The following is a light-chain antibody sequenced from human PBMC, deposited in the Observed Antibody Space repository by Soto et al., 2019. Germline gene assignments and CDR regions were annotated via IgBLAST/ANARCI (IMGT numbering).Light chain of an antibody. CDR2: EVS. CDR1: SRDVGGYNY. Sequence: QSALTQPASVSGSPGQSITISCTGTSRDVGGYNYVSWYQQYPGKAPKVMIYEVSNRPSGVSNRFSGSKSGNTASLTISGLQAEDEADYYCASYTSSSTVIFGGGTKLTVL. CDR3: ASYTSSSTVI. J-gene: IGLJ2*01. V-gene: IGLV2-14*01.